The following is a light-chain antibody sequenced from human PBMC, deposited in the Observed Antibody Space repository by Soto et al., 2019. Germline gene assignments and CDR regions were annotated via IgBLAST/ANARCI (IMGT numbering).Light chain of an antibody. J-gene: IGLJ3*02. Sequence: QSALTQPASVSGSPGQSITISCTGTSSDVGGYNYVSWYQQHPGKAPKLIIFEVSHRPSAISNRFSGSKSGDTASLTISGLQAEDEADYYCSSFASTGTKMFGGGTKVTVL. CDR1: SSDVGGYNY. CDR2: EVS. CDR3: SSFASTGTKM. V-gene: IGLV2-14*01.